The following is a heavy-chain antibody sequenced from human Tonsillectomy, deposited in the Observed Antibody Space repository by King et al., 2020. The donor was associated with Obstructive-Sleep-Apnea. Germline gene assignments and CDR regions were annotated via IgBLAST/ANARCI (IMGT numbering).Heavy chain of an antibody. J-gene: IGHJ4*02. CDR3: AKGGWFYDSSGYFPNDFDY. CDR1: GFTFSSYA. CDR2: ISGSGGST. Sequence: VQLVESGGGLVQPGGSLRLSCAASGFTFSSYAMNWVRQAPGKGLEWVSGISGSGGSTYYADSVKGRFTISRDNSKNTLYLQMNSLRVEDTAVYYCAKGGWFYDSSGYFPNDFDYWGQGTLVTVSS. V-gene: IGHV3-23*04. D-gene: IGHD3-22*01.